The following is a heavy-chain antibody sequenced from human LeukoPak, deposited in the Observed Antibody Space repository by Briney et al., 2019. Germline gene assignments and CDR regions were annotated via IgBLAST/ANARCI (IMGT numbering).Heavy chain of an antibody. CDR2: TYYRSKWYN. Sequence: SQTLSLTCAISGASVSTDSAAWNWIRQSPSRGLEWLGRTYYRSKWYNDYAVSVKSRITINPDTSNNQFSLQLNSVTPEDTAVYYCAKADAVAGDYYYYGMDVWGQGTTVTVSS. J-gene: IGHJ6*02. CDR1: GASVSTDSAA. CDR3: AKADAVAGDYYYYGMDV. V-gene: IGHV6-1*01. D-gene: IGHD6-19*01.